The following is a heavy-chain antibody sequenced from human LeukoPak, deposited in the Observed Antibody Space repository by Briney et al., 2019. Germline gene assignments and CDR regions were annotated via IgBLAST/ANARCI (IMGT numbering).Heavy chain of an antibody. Sequence: SETLSLTCTVSGGSISSSSYYWGWIRQPPGKGLEWIGSIYYSGSTYYNPSLKSRVTISVDTSKNQFSLKLSSVTAADTAVYYCARNGDAFDIWGQGTMVTVSS. CDR1: GGSISSSSYY. CDR2: IYYSGST. J-gene: IGHJ3*02. CDR3: ARNGDAFDI. D-gene: IGHD1-1*01. V-gene: IGHV4-39*07.